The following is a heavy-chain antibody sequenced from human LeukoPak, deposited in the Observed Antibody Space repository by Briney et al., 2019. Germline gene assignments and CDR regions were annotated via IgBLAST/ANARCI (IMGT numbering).Heavy chain of an antibody. CDR1: GYTVTESA. D-gene: IGHD3-9*01. J-gene: IGHJ4*02. Sequence: ASVKVSCKASGYTVTESAMHWVRQAPGKGLEWMGGVDPEYGETIYAQKFKGRVTMTEDTSSDTAYMELSSLRSEDTAVYYCATDLSGYFDRSFDYWGQGTLVTVSS. V-gene: IGHV1-24*01. CDR2: VDPEYGET. CDR3: ATDLSGYFDRSFDY.